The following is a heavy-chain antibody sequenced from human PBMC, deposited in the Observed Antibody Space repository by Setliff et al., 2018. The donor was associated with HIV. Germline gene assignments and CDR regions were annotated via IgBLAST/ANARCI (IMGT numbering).Heavy chain of an antibody. CDR3: ARAVSTLIRGVTLNHFYYIDV. V-gene: IGHV1-2*06. CDR2: INPDSRGT. J-gene: IGHJ6*03. Sequence: GASVKVSCKTSGYAFTDYSIHWVRQAPGQGLEWVGRINPDSRGTNYAQTFQGRVTMTRDTSVSTAYMELSSLTHEDTAIYFCARAVSTLIRGVTLNHFYYIDVWGTGTTVTVSS. D-gene: IGHD3-10*01. CDR1: GYAFTDYS.